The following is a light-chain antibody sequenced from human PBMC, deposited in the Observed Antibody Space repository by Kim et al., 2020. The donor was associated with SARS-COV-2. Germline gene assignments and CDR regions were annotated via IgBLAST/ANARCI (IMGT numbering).Light chain of an antibody. CDR1: QDISTH. V-gene: IGKV1-16*01. CDR3: HQYITYPLT. CDR2: ATS. Sequence: SIGDRVTITCQASQDISTHLAWFQQKPGKAPKSLIYATSSLQSGVPSRFTGSGSGTEFSLTISSLQPEDFATYYCHQYITYPLTFGGGTKVDIK. J-gene: IGKJ4*01.